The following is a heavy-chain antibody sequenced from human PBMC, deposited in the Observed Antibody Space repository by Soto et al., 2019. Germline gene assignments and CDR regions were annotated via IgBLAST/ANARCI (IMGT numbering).Heavy chain of an antibody. D-gene: IGHD4-17*01. J-gene: IGHJ3*02. CDR2: ISYDGSNK. CDR1: GFTFSSYA. V-gene: IGHV3-30-3*01. Sequence: QVQLVESGGGVVQPGRSLRLSCAASGFTFSSYAMHWVRQAPGKGLEWVAVISYDGSNKYYADSVKGRFTISRDNSKNTLYLQMNSLRAEDTAVYYCARMGVRRGNDYGDYEAFDIWGQGTMVTVSS. CDR3: ARMGVRRGNDYGDYEAFDI.